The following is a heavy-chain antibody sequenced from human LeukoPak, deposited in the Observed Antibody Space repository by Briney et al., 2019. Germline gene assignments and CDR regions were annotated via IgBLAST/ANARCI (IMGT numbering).Heavy chain of an antibody. D-gene: IGHD5-24*01. CDR3: AYVTSTRRDGYNYLDV. J-gene: IGHJ6*04. CDR2: ISSSGSTI. Sequence: GGSLRLSCAASGFTFSSYEMNWGRQAPGKGLEWVSYISSSGSTIYYADSVKGRFTISRDNSKNTLYLQMNSLRAEDTAVYYCAYVTSTRRDGYNYLDVWGKGTTVTISS. V-gene: IGHV3-48*03. CDR1: GFTFSSYE.